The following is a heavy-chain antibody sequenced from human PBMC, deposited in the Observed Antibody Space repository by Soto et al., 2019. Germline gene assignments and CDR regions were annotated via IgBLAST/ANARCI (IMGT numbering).Heavy chain of an antibody. CDR1: GCSFTTYW. CDR2: IYPDDSGT. J-gene: IGHJ3*02. V-gene: IGHV5-51*01. CDR3: ARHRDAFDI. Sequence: GESLKISCKASGCSFTTYWIGWVRQMPGKGLEWMGIIYPDDSGTRYSPSFQGHVTISADKSISTAYLQWSSLKASDTAMYYCARHRDAFDIWGQGTMVTVSS.